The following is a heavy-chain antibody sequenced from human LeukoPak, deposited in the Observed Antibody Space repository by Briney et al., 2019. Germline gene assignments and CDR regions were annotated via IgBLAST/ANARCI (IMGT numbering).Heavy chain of an antibody. Sequence: PSETLSLTCTVSGGSISSSSYYWGWIRQPPGKGLEWIGSIYYSGSTYYNPSLKSRVTISVDTSKNQFSLKLSSVTAADTAVYYCARRNGDYSGSFYFDYWGQGTLVTVSS. CDR2: IYYSGST. J-gene: IGHJ4*02. D-gene: IGHD4-17*01. V-gene: IGHV4-39*01. CDR3: ARRNGDYSGSFYFDY. CDR1: GGSISSSSYY.